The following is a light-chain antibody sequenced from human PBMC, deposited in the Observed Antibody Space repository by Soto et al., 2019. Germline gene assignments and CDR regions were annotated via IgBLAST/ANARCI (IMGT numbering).Light chain of an antibody. CDR2: GVS. Sequence: EIVLTQSPGTLGLSPGERATLSCSAIQSATNNQFAWFRQKPGQAPRLLIWGVSNRATGIPDRFSGSGSGTDFTLTISRLEPEDFAVYYCQQYGSSPLWTFGQGTKVDIK. CDR1: QSATNNQ. V-gene: IGKV3-20*01. J-gene: IGKJ1*01. CDR3: QQYGSSPLWT.